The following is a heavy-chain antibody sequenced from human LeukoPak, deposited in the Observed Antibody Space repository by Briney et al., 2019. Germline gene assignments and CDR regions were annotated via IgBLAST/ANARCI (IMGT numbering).Heavy chain of an antibody. CDR3: ARALCGIAVAGLCGNFDY. J-gene: IGHJ4*02. D-gene: IGHD6-19*01. CDR1: GDSVSSNSAA. V-gene: IGHV6-1*01. CDR2: TYYRSKWYN. Sequence: SQTLSLTFAISGDSVSSNSAAWNWIRQSPSRGLEWLGRTYYRSKWYNDYAVSVKSRITINPDTSKNQFSLQLNSVTPEDTAVYYCARALCGIAVAGLCGNFDYWGQGTLVTVSS.